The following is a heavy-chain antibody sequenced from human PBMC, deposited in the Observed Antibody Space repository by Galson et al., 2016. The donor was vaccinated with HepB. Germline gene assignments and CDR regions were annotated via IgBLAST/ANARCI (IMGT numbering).Heavy chain of an antibody. CDR2: IYYSGST. V-gene: IGHV4-31*03. CDR3: ARALVVVVTAAFDY. D-gene: IGHD2-15*01. J-gene: IGHJ4*02. CDR1: GGSINSGGSY. Sequence: LSLTCTVSGGSINSGGSYWTWIRQHPGKGLEWIGYIYYSGSTFYNPSLKSRATMSIDTSKNQFSLKLSSATAADTAVYYCARALVVVVTAAFDYWGQGTLVTVSS.